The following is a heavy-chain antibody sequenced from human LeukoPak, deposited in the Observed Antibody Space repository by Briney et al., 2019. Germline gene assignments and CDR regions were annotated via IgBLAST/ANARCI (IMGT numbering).Heavy chain of an antibody. CDR2: IKSKTDGGTK. D-gene: IGHD6-19*01. V-gene: IGHV3-15*01. J-gene: IGHJ4*02. CDR3: TTENPLAVMTFGY. CDR1: GFTFTNAW. Sequence: GGSLRLSCTASGFTFTNAWMSWVRQAPGKGLEWVGRIKSKTDGGTKDYAAPVKGRFTISRDESKNTLYLQMNSLKTEDTAVYYCTTENPLAVMTFGYWGQGTLVTVSS.